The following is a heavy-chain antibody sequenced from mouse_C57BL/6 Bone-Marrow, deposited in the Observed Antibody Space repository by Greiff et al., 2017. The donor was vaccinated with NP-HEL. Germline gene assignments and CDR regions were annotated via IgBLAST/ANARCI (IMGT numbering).Heavy chain of an antibody. CDR3: ARGGLLPYYVDY. J-gene: IGHJ2*01. D-gene: IGHD2-3*01. CDR2: INPYNGGT. CDR1: GYTFTDYY. Sequence: EVHLVESGPVLVKPGASVKMSCKASGYTFTDYYMNWVKQSHGKSLEWIGVINPYNGGTSYNQKFKGKATLTVDKSSSTAYMELNSLTSEDSAVYYCARGGLLPYYVDYWGQGTTLTVSS. V-gene: IGHV1-19*01.